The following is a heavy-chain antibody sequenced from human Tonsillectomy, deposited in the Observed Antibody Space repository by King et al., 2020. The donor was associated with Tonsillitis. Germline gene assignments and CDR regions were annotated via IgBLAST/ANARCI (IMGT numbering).Heavy chain of an antibody. J-gene: IGHJ3*02. CDR2: ISYDGSNK. CDR1: GFTFSSYG. V-gene: IGHV3-30*18. CDR3: AKGIWKLPRYTLLNEAFDI. Sequence: VQLVESGGGVVQPGRSLRLSCAASGFTFSSYGMHWVRQAPGKGLEWVAVISYDGSNKYYADSVRGRFTISRDNSKNTLYLQMSSLRPEDTAVYYCAKGIWKLPRYTLLNEAFDIWGQVTMVTVSS. D-gene: IGHD2-15*01.